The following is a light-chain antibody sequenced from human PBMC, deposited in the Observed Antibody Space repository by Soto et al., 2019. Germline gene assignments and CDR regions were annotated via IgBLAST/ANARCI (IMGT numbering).Light chain of an antibody. J-gene: IGKJ4*01. V-gene: IGKV3D-15*01. Sequence: ATVLRYRREGAAXSCRTRPSVDSNLPWYQRKAGLAPRLLIFGASTRPTRIPARFSASGSGTDSTLTISSLQSEDFAVCSCQQYGKSPLTLGGETKVNIK. CDR2: GAS. CDR1: PSVDSN. CDR3: QQYGKSPLT.